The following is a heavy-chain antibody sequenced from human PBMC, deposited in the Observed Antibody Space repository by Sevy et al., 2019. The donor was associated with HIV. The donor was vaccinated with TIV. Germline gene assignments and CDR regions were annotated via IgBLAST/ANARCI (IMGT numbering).Heavy chain of an antibody. CDR3: AREGGSTIDRSPGNY. J-gene: IGHJ4*02. CDR2: ISYDGSHK. CDR1: GFTFSTHA. Sequence: GGSLRLSCAASGFTFSTHAMHWVRQAPGKGLQWVSLISYDGSHKYYADSVKGRFTVSRDDSKNTVFLQLSSLRPEDTAVYYSAREGGSTIDRSPGNYWGQGTLVTDSS. V-gene: IGHV3-30-3*01. D-gene: IGHD1-26*01.